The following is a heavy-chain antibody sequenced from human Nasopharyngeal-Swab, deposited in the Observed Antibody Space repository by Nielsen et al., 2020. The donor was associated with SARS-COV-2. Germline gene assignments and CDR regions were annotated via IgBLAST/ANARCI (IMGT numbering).Heavy chain of an antibody. D-gene: IGHD3-3*01. V-gene: IGHV4-39*02. CDR2: IYYTGST. J-gene: IGHJ4*02. CDR3: ARGARMVTIFGVVIRGTFDY. Sequence: PETLSLTCTVSGGPISSSTHYWGWIRQPPGKALEWLGSIYYTGSTYYNPSLESRVTISVDTSKNQFSLKLSSVTAADTAVYYCARGARMVTIFGVVIRGTFDYWGQGTLVTVSS. CDR1: GGPISSSTHY.